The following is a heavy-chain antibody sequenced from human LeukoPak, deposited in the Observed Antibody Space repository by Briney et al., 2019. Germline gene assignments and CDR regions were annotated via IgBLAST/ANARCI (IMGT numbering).Heavy chain of an antibody. J-gene: IGHJ5*02. V-gene: IGHV4-59*01. Sequence: ASETLSLTCTVSGGSISSYYWSWIRQPPGKGLEWIGYIYYSGSTNYNPSLKSRVTISVDTSKNQFSLKLSSVTAADTAVYYCAREGRWLRDWFDPWGQGTLVTVSS. D-gene: IGHD5-24*01. CDR1: GGSISSYY. CDR2: IYYSGST. CDR3: AREGRWLRDWFDP.